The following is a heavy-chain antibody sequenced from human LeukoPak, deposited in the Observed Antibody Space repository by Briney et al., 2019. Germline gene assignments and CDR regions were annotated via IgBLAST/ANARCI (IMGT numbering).Heavy chain of an antibody. CDR2: IYTSGST. Sequence: SETLSLTCTVSGGSISSYYWSWIRQRPGKGLEWIGYIYTSGSTNYNPSLKSRVTISVDTSKNQFSLKLSSVTAADTAVYYCARQAPDWNPWGASWFDPWGQGTLVTVPS. J-gene: IGHJ5*02. CDR3: ARQAPDWNPWGASWFDP. V-gene: IGHV4-4*09. CDR1: GGSISSYY. D-gene: IGHD1-1*01.